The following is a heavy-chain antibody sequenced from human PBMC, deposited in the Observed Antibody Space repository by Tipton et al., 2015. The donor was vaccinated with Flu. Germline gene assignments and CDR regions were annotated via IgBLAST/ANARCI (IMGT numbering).Heavy chain of an antibody. CDR1: GGSISSSSYY. CDR3: VRTKDGYTLSNFVY. V-gene: IGHV4-39*07. D-gene: IGHD5-24*01. Sequence: LRLSCTVSGGSISSSSYYWGWIRQPPGKGLEWIGSIYYSGSTYYNPSLKSRVTISVDTSKNQFSLKLSSVTAADTAVYYCVRTKDGYTLSNFVYWGQGTLVTVSS. J-gene: IGHJ4*02. CDR2: IYYSGST.